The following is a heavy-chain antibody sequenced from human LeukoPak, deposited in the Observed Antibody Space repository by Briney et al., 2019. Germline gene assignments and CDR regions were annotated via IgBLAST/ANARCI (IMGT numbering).Heavy chain of an antibody. CDR3: ARVGGIAPSDV. CDR2: ISSSSSTI. V-gene: IGHV3-48*01. J-gene: IGHJ6*04. D-gene: IGHD6-13*01. Sequence: PGGSLRLSCPASGFTFSSYSMNWVRQAPGKGLEWVSYISSSSSTIYYADSVKGRFTISRDNAKNSLYLQMNSLRAEDTAVYYCARVGGIAPSDVWGKGTTVTVSS. CDR1: GFTFSSYS.